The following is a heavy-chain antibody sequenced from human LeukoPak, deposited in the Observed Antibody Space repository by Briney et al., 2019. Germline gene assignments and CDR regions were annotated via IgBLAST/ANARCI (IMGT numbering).Heavy chain of an antibody. CDR2: IYHSGST. V-gene: IGHV4-34*01. J-gene: IGHJ4*02. Sequence: SETLSLTCAVYGGSFSGYYWSWIRQPPGKGLEWIGEIYHSGSTNYNPSLKSRVTISVDKSKNLFSLKLNSVTAADTALYFCARRAAGTNLDYWGQGTLVTVSS. CDR1: GGSFSGYY. D-gene: IGHD6-13*01. CDR3: ARRAAGTNLDY.